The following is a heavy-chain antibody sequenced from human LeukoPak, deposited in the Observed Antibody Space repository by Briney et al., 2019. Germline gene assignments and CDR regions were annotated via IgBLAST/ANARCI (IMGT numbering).Heavy chain of an antibody. CDR1: GGSFSGYY. V-gene: IGHV4-59*01. D-gene: IGHD3-22*01. CDR2: IYYSGST. Sequence: PSETLSLTCAVYGGSFSGYYWSWIRQPPGKGLEWIGYIYYSGSTNYNPSLKSRVTISVDTSKNQFSLKLSSVTAADTAVYYCAREIHSSGYYQNYYFDYWGQGTLVTVSS. J-gene: IGHJ4*02. CDR3: AREIHSSGYYQNYYFDY.